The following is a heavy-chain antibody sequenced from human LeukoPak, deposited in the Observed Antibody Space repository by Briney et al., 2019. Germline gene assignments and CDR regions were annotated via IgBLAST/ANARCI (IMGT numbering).Heavy chain of an antibody. J-gene: IGHJ4*02. CDR1: GFTFSTYA. CDR3: VRTVVGCYLDY. V-gene: IGHV3-64D*09. Sequence: GGSLRLSCSGSGFTFSTYAMHWVRQAPGKGLEYVSAVTSNGGSTYYADSVKGRFTISRDNSKNTLYLQMSSLTTEDTAVYYCVRTVVGCYLDYWGQGTMLTVST. CDR2: VTSNGGST. D-gene: IGHD3-10*01.